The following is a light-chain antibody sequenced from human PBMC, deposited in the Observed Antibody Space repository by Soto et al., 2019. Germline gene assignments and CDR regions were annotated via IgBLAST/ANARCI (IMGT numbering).Light chain of an antibody. CDR3: QQYNSFPYI. CDR1: QSLNRW. J-gene: IGKJ2*01. CDR2: DAS. V-gene: IGKV1-5*01. Sequence: DIQMTQSPSTLSASVGDRVTVTCRASQSLNRWLAWYQQRPGKAPKLLIYDASALESGVPSRFSGSGSGTEFTLTISSLQPDDFATYYCQQYNSFPYIFGQGTKLEIK.